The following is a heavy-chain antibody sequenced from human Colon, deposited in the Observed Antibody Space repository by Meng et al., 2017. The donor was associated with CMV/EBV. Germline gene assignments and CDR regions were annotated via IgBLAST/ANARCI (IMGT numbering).Heavy chain of an antibody. D-gene: IGHD1-26*01. CDR1: GFHRSTSGVG. J-gene: IGHJ4*02. Sequence: LTCRFSGFHRSTSGVGVGWIRQPPGKALEWLALIYWNDDKRYSPSQKSRLTIIKDTSKNQVVLTMTKMDPVDTATYYCARHYRGSYGHWGQGTLVTVSS. CDR3: ARHYRGSYGH. V-gene: IGHV2-5*01. CDR2: IYWNDDK.